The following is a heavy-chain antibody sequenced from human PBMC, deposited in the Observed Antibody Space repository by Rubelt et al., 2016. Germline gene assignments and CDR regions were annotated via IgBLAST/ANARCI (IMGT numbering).Heavy chain of an antibody. D-gene: IGHD3-10*01. CDR3: ARGGRYYGSGSYQRHNWFDP. CDR1: GGSFSGYY. Sequence: QVQLQQWGAGLLKPSETLSLTCAVYGGSFSGYYWSWIRQPPGKGLEWIGEINHSGSTNYNPSLKSRVTISVATSKNQVSLKLSAGTAAVTAVYYCARGGRYYGSGSYQRHNWFDPWGQGTLVTVSS. V-gene: IGHV4-34*01. J-gene: IGHJ5*02. CDR2: INHSGST.